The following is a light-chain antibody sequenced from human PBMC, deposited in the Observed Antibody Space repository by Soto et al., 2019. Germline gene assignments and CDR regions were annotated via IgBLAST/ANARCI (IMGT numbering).Light chain of an antibody. V-gene: IGLV2-14*01. CDR1: SSDVGGYNY. CDR3: SSYTSSSSYV. CDR2: EVS. J-gene: IGLJ1*01. Sequence: LPQPASVSGSPGQSITISCTGTSSDVGGYNYVSWYQQHSGKAPKLMIYEVSNRPSGVSNRFSGSKSGNTASLTISGLQTEDEADYYCSSYTSSSSYVFGIGTKVTVL.